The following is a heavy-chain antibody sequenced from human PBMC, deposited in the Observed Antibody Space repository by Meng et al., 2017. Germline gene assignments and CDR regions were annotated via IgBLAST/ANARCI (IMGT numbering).Heavy chain of an antibody. CDR1: GFTFSTPA. D-gene: IGHD1-1*01. J-gene: IGHJ2*01. CDR2: ISSGGDT. V-gene: IGHV3-23*04. CDR3: AKFGNGVTLKSCYFDL. Sequence: EVEQVESGGGVVQAGGSMRLSCADSGFTFSTPAMTWVRQAPGKGLEWVSAISSGGDTYYADSVRGRFTISRDNSKNTLYLQMNSLRAEDTAVYYCAKFGNGVTLKSCYFDLWGRGTLVTVSS.